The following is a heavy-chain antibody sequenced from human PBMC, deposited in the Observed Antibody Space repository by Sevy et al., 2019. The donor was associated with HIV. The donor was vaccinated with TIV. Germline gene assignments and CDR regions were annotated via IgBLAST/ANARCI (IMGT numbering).Heavy chain of an antibody. J-gene: IGHJ4*01. CDR1: GFTFGNHA. CDR2: ISFDGRNE. V-gene: IGHV3-30*04. CDR3: ARDHCTDDVCFRSGYFDD. Sequence: GGSLRLSCAASGFTFGNHAIHWVLQAPGKGLEWVAIISFDGRNEHYAGSVKGRFTISRDNSKKTVYLQMTNLRSEDAAVYYCARDHCTDDVCFRSGYFDDWGQGTLVTVSS. D-gene: IGHD2-8*01.